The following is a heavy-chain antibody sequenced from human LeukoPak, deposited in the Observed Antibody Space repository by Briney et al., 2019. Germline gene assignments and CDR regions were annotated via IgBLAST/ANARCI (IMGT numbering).Heavy chain of an antibody. CDR1: GGTFSSYA. CDR2: IIPIFGTT. D-gene: IGHD6-19*01. J-gene: IGHJ4*02. Sequence: SVKVSCKASGGTFSSYAISWVRQAPGQGLEWMGGIIPIFGTTNYAQKFQGRVTITADESATTAYMTLTSLRSEDTAMYYCARGWAVAGTERRVFDYWGQGTLVTVSS. CDR3: ARGWAVAGTERRVFDY. V-gene: IGHV1-69*01.